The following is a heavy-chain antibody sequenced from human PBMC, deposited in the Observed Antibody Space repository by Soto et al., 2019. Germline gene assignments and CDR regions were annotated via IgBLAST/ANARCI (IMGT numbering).Heavy chain of an antibody. V-gene: IGHV3-33*01. CDR2: IWYDGSNK. J-gene: IGHJ3*02. D-gene: IGHD2-2*01. CDR3: AGCSSTSDYAFDI. Sequence: PGGSLRLSCAASGFTFSSYGMHGVRQAPGKGLEWVAVIWYDGSNKYYADSVNGRFTISRDNSKNTLYLQMNSLRAEDTAVYYCAGCSSTSDYAFDIWGQGTMVTVSS. CDR1: GFTFSSYG.